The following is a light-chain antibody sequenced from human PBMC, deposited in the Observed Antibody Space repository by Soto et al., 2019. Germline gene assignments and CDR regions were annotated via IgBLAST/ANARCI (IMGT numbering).Light chain of an antibody. CDR3: SSYTSSSTHVV. Sequence: QSVLTQPASVSGSPGQSITISCTGTGSDVGGYNYVSWYQQHPGKAPKLMIYDVSNRPSGVSDRFSGSKSGNTASLTISGLQAEDEADYCSSYTSSSTHVVFGGGTKLTVL. J-gene: IGLJ2*01. CDR1: GSDVGGYNY. V-gene: IGLV2-14*01. CDR2: DVS.